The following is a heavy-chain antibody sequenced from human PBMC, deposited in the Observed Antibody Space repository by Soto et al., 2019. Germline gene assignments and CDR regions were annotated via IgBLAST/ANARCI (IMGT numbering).Heavy chain of an antibody. CDR2: IHHSGST. V-gene: IGHV4-4*02. Sequence: QVQLQESGPGLVKPSGTLSLTCAVSSGSISSSNWWSWVRQPPGKGLEWIGEIHHSGSTNYNPSLKSRVTISVDKSKNQFSLKLSSVTAADTAVYYCARDGPYCSGGSCYPYWGQGTLVCVSS. J-gene: IGHJ4*02. CDR1: SGSISSSNW. D-gene: IGHD2-15*01. CDR3: ARDGPYCSGGSCYPY.